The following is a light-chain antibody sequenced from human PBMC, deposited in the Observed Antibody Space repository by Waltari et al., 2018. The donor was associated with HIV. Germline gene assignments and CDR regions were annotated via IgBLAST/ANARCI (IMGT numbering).Light chain of an antibody. CDR3: ATWDDSLNGWV. CDR2: SND. Sequence: QSVLTQPPSASGTPGQRVTISCSGSSSNIGSNTVSWYHQVPGTAPKVRIYSNDDRPSGVPDRVAGSKSGTSASLAISGLQSEYEADYYCATWDDSLNGWVFGGGTKVTVL. V-gene: IGLV1-44*01. CDR1: SSNIGSNT. J-gene: IGLJ3*02.